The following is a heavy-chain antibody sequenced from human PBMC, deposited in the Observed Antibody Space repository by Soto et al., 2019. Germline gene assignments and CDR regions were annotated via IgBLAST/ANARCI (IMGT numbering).Heavy chain of an antibody. CDR3: AREIITGTTIVLMVDY. CDR1: GFTFSSYA. Sequence: GGSLRLSCAASGFTFSSYAMHWVRQAPGKGLEWVAVISYDGSNKYYADSVKGRFTISRDNSKNTLYLQMNSLRAEDTAVYYCAREIITGTTIVLMVDYWGQGTLVTVSS. J-gene: IGHJ4*02. V-gene: IGHV3-30-3*01. D-gene: IGHD1-7*01. CDR2: ISYDGSNK.